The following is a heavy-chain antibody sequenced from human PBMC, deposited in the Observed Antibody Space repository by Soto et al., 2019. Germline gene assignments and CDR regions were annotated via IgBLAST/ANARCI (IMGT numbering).Heavy chain of an antibody. D-gene: IGHD4-17*01. CDR1: GFTFSSYA. Sequence: EVQLLESGGGLVQPGGSLRLSCAASGFTFSSYAMSWVRQAPGKGLEWVSAISGSGGSTYYADSVKGRFTISRDNSKNTLYRKMNSRRAEDTAVYYCAKAVTDYGDHNDAFDIWGQGTMVTVSS. CDR2: ISGSGGST. V-gene: IGHV3-23*01. CDR3: AKAVTDYGDHNDAFDI. J-gene: IGHJ3*02.